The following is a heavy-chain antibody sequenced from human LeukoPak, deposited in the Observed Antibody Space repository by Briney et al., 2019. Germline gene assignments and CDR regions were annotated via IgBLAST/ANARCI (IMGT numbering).Heavy chain of an antibody. Sequence: GGSLRLSCAASGFTFDDYAMHWVRQAPGKGLEWVSGISWNSGSIGYADSVKGRFTISRDNSKNTLYLQMNSLRAEDTAVYYCARGGVDYWGQGTLVTVSS. CDR1: GFTFDDYA. CDR3: ARGGVDY. V-gene: IGHV3-9*01. J-gene: IGHJ4*02. D-gene: IGHD3-16*01. CDR2: ISWNSGSI.